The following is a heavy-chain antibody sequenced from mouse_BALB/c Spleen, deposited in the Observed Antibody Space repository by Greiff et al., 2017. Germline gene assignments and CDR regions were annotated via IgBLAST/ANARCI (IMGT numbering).Heavy chain of an antibody. V-gene: IGHV5-6-3*01. CDR3: ARADGYYYFDY. D-gene: IGHD2-3*01. Sequence: DVKLVESGGGLVQPGGSLKLSCAASGFTFSSYGMSWVRQTPDKRLELVATINSNGGSTYYPDSVKGRFTISRDNAKNTLYLQMSSLKSEDTAMYYCARADGYYYFDYWGQGTTLTVSS. J-gene: IGHJ2*01. CDR1: GFTFSSYG. CDR2: INSNGGST.